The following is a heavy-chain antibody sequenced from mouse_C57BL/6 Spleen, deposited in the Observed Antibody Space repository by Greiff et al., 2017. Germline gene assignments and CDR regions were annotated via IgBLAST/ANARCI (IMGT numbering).Heavy chain of an antibody. CDR2: IRNKANGYTT. CDR3: ARYDYDDLYFDY. CDR1: GFTFTDYY. V-gene: IGHV7-3*01. D-gene: IGHD2-4*01. J-gene: IGHJ2*01. Sequence: DVMLVESGGGLVQPGGSLSLSCAASGFTFTDYYMSWVRQPPGKALEWLGFIRNKANGYTTEYSASVKGRFTISRDNSQSILYLQMNALRAEDSATYYCARYDYDDLYFDYWGQGTTLTVSS.